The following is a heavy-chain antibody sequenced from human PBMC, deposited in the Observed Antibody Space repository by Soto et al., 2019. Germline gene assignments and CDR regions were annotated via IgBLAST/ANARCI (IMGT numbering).Heavy chain of an antibody. V-gene: IGHV1-69*12. J-gene: IGHJ4*02. CDR1: GGTFSTYA. CDR2: IIPMFGTA. CDR3: ASGIQLWLRRIDNGYSG. Sequence: QVQLVQSGAEVKKPESSVKVSCKAPGGTFSTYAISWVRQAPGQGLEWMGGIIPMFGTANYAQRFQDRVTITADESTNTVYMELSSLRSEDTAVYFGASGIQLWLRRIDNGYSGWGQGPVVTVSS. D-gene: IGHD5-18*01.